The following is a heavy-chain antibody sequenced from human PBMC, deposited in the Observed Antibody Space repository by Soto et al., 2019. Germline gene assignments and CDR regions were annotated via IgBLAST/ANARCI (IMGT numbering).Heavy chain of an antibody. Sequence: PPETPPLTWTVSVGSISSSGYCWFWISQPPGKGLEWIGYIYYSGSTYYNPSLKSRVTISVDTSKNQFSLKLSSVTAADTAVYYCARANYGVLAYWGQGTLVPVSS. V-gene: IGHV4-30-4*08. CDR3: ARANYGVLAY. J-gene: IGHJ4*02. D-gene: IGHD4-17*01. CDR2: IYYSGST. CDR1: VGSISSSGYC.